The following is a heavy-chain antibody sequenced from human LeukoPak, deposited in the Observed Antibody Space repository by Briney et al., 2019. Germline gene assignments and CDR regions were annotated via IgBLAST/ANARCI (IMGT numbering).Heavy chain of an antibody. CDR2: INAGNGNT. Sequence: ASVKVSCKASGHTFTTFAIHWVRQAPGQSLEWMGWINAGNGNTIYSQKFQGRVTITRDTSASTAYMELSSLRSEDTAVYYCARVYSSSRGNYFDYWGQGTLSPSPQ. D-gene: IGHD6-13*01. V-gene: IGHV1-3*01. CDR1: GHTFTTFA. CDR3: ARVYSSSRGNYFDY. J-gene: IGHJ4*02.